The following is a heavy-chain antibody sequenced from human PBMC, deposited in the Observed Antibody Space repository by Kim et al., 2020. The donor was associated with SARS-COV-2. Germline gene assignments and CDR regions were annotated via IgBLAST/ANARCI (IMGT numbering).Heavy chain of an antibody. Sequence: GGSLRLSCVASGFTFRSYGMSWVRQAPGKGPEWVSGSSGVDGSAYYADSVKGRFTISRDNSKNTIYLDMNGLRVEDTAVYYCTSLDSSGWNSPFDNWGQG. CDR1: GFTFRSYG. CDR2: SSGVDGSA. D-gene: IGHD6-19*01. CDR3: TSLDSSGWNSPFDN. V-gene: IGHV3-23*01. J-gene: IGHJ4*02.